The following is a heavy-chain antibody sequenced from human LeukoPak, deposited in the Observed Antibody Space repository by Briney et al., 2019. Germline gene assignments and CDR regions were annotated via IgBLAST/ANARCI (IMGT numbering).Heavy chain of an antibody. J-gene: IGHJ4*02. D-gene: IGHD3-3*01. Sequence: PSETLSLTCSVSGASISGYYWSWIRQFPGKGLEWIGYIYYTGGTNYNPSLKSRVTITVDTSNNQFSLNLWSMTAADTAVYYCARYMRDSGTYDFDYWGQGTLVTVSS. CDR3: ARYMRDSGTYDFDY. V-gene: IGHV4-59*13. CDR1: GASISGYY. CDR2: IYYTGGT.